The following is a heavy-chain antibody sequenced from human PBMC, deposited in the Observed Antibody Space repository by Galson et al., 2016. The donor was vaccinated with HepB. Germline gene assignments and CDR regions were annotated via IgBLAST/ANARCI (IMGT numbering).Heavy chain of an antibody. D-gene: IGHD2-15*01. CDR2: ISGSGTHT. V-gene: IGHV3-23*01. Sequence: SLRLSCAASGFTFSSYAMRWVRQAPGKGLEWVSLISGSGTHTYYADSVKGRFTISRDNSRNTLYLQMNSLRAEDTAVYYCAKDLTATLHWFDPWGQGTLVTVSS. CDR1: GFTFSSYA. CDR3: AKDLTATLHWFDP. J-gene: IGHJ5*02.